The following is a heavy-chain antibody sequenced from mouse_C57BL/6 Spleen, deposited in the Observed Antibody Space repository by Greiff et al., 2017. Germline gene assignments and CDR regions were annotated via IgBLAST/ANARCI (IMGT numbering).Heavy chain of an antibody. CDR1: GYTFTSYW. D-gene: IGHD4-1*01. CDR3: ARGELGRKDY. CDR2: IYPSDSET. Sequence: QVQLQQPGAELVRPGSSVKLSCKASGYTFTSYWMDWVKQRPGQGLEWIGNIYPSDSETHYNQKFKDKATLTVDKSSSTAYMKLSSLTSEDSAVYYCARGELGRKDYWGQGTTLTVSS. J-gene: IGHJ2*01. V-gene: IGHV1-61*01.